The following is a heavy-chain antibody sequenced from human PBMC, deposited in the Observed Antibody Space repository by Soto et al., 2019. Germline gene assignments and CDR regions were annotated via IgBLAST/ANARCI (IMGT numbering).Heavy chain of an antibody. CDR3: ARGGRDAYNWFDP. Sequence: ESGGGLVQPGGSLRVSCAVSGFTFSSYWMSWVRQAPGKGLEWVAKIKQDGSEKDYVDSVKGRFTISRDNANNSLFLHIYSLRAEDTAVYYCARGGRDAYNWFDPWGQGTLVTVSS. CDR2: IKQDGSEK. J-gene: IGHJ5*02. CDR1: GFTFSSYW. V-gene: IGHV3-7*01. D-gene: IGHD3-16*01.